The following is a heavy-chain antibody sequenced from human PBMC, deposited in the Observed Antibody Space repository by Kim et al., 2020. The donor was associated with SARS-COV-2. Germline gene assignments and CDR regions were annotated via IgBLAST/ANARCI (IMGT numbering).Heavy chain of an antibody. D-gene: IGHD2-2*02. Sequence: SETLSLTCTVSGGSISSYYWSWIRQPPGKGLEWIGYIYYSGSTNYNPSLKSRVTISVDTSKNQFSLKLSSVTAADTAVYYCAGVVPAAIGDWFDPWGQGTLVTVSS. J-gene: IGHJ5*02. CDR1: GGSISSYY. V-gene: IGHV4-59*01. CDR3: AGVVPAAIGDWFDP. CDR2: IYYSGST.